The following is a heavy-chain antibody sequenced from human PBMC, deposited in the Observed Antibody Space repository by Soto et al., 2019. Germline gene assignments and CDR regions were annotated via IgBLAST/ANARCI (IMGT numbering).Heavy chain of an antibody. CDR1: GGTFSSYA. CDR3: ASDQYCSGGSCYYRFDP. V-gene: IGHV1-69*13. J-gene: IGHJ5*02. Sequence: GASVKVSCKASGGTFSSYAISWVRQAPGQGLEWMGGIIPIFGTANYAQKFQGRVTITADESTSTAYMELSSLRSEDTAVYYCASDQYCSGGSCYYRFDPWGQGTLVSVSS. CDR2: IIPIFGTA. D-gene: IGHD2-15*01.